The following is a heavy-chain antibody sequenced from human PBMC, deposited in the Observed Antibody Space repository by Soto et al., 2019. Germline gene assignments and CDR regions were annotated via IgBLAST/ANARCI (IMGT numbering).Heavy chain of an antibody. CDR3: ARDLGLAYCGGDCYPEGWFDP. CDR1: GYTFTSYA. Sequence: ASVKVSCKASGYTFTSYAMHWVRQAPGQRLEWMGWINAGNGNTKYAQKLQGRVTMTTDTSTSTAYMELRSLRSDDTAVYYCARDLGLAYCGGDCYPEGWFDPWGQGTLVTVSS. J-gene: IGHJ5*02. CDR2: INAGNGNT. D-gene: IGHD2-21*02. V-gene: IGHV1-3*01.